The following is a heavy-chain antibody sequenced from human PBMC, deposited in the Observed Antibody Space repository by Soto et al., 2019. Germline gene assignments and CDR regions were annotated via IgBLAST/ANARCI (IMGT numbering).Heavy chain of an antibody. J-gene: IGHJ3*02. CDR3: ARGDSSGWFLGRFDI. D-gene: IGHD6-19*01. Sequence: QVQLQESGPGLVKPSETLSLTCTVSGGSISSYYWSWIRQPPGKGLEWIGYIYYSGSTNYNPSLKSRVTIXXDXSXXQFSLKLSSVTAADTAVYYCARGDSSGWFLGRFDIWGQGTMVTVSS. CDR2: IYYSGST. V-gene: IGHV4-59*08. CDR1: GGSISSYY.